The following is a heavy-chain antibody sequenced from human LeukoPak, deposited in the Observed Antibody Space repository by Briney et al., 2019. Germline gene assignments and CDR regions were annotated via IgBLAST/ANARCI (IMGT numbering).Heavy chain of an antibody. V-gene: IGHV4-39*01. CDR3: ARHRRFGVVIIDY. D-gene: IGHD3-3*01. CDR1: GGSISSSSYY. CDR2: IYYSGST. Sequence: SETLSLTRTVSGGSISSSSYYWGWIRQPPGKGLGWIGSIYYSGSTYYNPSLKSRVTISVDTSKNHFSLKLSSVTAADTAVYYCARHRRFGVVIIDYWGQGTLVTVSS. J-gene: IGHJ4*02.